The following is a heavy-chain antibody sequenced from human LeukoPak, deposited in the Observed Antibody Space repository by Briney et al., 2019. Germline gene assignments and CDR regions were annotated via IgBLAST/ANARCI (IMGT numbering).Heavy chain of an antibody. CDR2: IYPRDSDT. J-gene: IGHJ4*02. CDR1: GYIFTNYW. V-gene: IGHV5-51*07. D-gene: IGHD5-12*01. CDR3: ARRQYSGYDFDF. Sequence: RGESLKISCKASGYIFTNYWIGWVHQLPGKGLEWMGIIYPRDSDTRYSPSFQGQVTVSADKSISTAYLQWNTLEASDTAMYYCARRQYSGYDFDFWGQGTLVTVSS.